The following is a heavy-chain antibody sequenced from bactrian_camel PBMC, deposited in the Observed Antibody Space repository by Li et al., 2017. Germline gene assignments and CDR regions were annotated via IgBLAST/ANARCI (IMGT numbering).Heavy chain of an antibody. CDR2: INRGGTT. D-gene: IGHD2*01. CDR1: GFTLSSYR. V-gene: IGHV3S25*01. Sequence: QVQLVESGGGSVRPGGSLRLSCAASGFTLSSYRTYWVRQAPGKGLEWVSIINRGGTTYYADSMKGRFTISRDNATNTVYLQMNSLKPEDTAVYCCVSLVGRPLVHQGTQVTVS. J-gene: IGHJ4*01.